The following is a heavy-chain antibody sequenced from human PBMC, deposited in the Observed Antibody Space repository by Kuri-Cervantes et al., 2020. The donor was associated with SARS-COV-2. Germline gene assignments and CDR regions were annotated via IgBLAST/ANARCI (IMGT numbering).Heavy chain of an antibody. Sequence: GESLKISCAASGFTFSSYGMHWVRPAPGKGLEWVAVISYDGSNKYYADSVKGRFTISRDNSKNTLYLQMSSLRAEDTAVYYCAKGYSGSYTAHMKTHRAFDYWGQGTLVTAPQ. CDR3: AKGYSGSYTAHMKTHRAFDY. V-gene: IGHV3-30*18. J-gene: IGHJ4*02. CDR1: GFTFSSYG. D-gene: IGHD1-26*01. CDR2: ISYDGSNK.